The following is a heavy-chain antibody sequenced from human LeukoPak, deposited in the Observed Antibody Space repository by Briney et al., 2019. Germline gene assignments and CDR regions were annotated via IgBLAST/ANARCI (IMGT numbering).Heavy chain of an antibody. D-gene: IGHD3-22*01. CDR2: IKQDGSEK. J-gene: IGHJ3*02. CDR1: EFTFSSYW. CDR3: AREQYYYDSSGSRYAFDI. V-gene: IGHV3-7*01. Sequence: GGSLRLSCAASEFTFSSYWMSWVRQAPGKGLEWVANIKQDGSEKYYVDSVKGRFTISRDNAKNSLYLQMNSLRAEDTAVYYCAREQYYYDSSGSRYAFDIWGQGTMVTVSS.